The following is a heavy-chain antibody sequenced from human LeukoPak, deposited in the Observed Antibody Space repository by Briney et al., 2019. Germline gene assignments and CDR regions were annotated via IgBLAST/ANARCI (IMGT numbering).Heavy chain of an antibody. CDR3: ARDTYGDYSFDY. Sequence: GGSLRLSCAASGFTFSRYSMNWVRQAPGKGLEWVSYISSSSTIYYADSVKGRFTISRDNAKNSLYLQMNSLRAEDTAVYYCARDTYGDYSFDYWGQGTLVTVSS. CDR2: ISSSSTI. J-gene: IGHJ4*02. V-gene: IGHV3-48*01. CDR1: GFTFSRYS. D-gene: IGHD4-17*01.